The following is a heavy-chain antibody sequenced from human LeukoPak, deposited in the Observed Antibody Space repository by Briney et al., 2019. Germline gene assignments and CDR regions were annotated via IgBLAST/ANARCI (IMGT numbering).Heavy chain of an antibody. Sequence: SETLSLTCTASGGSINYYYWSWIRQPPGKGLEYIGYIYSSGSTNYNPSLKSRVTMSVDTSKNQFSLKLSSVTAADTAVYYCARDSRYSDTSGYYYSHYYMDVWGKGTTVTVSS. CDR3: ARDSRYSDTSGYYYSHYYMDV. CDR1: GGSINYYY. J-gene: IGHJ6*03. CDR2: IYSSGST. V-gene: IGHV4-59*01. D-gene: IGHD3-22*01.